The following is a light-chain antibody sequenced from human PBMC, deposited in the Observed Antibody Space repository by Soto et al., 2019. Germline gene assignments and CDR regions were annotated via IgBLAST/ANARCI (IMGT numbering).Light chain of an antibody. J-gene: IGKJ2*01. CDR3: HQYDNAPQT. Sequence: EIVLMQSPGTLSLAPGERATLSCRASQTLRRTYIAWYQQKPGQAPRVLIYGASKRATGIPDRFSGSGSGTDFSLTVSRLEPEDFAVYYCHQYDNAPQTYGQGTKVDSK. V-gene: IGKV3-20*01. CDR1: QTLRRTY. CDR2: GAS.